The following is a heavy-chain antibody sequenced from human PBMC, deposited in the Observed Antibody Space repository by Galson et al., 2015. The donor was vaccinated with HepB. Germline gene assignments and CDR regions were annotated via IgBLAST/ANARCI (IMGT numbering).Heavy chain of an antibody. J-gene: IGHJ4*02. CDR2: TYYRSKWFN. CDR1: GDSVSSISAA. V-gene: IGHV6-1*01. Sequence: CAISGDSVSSISAAWNWIRQSPSRGLEWLGRTYYRSKWFNDYAVSVKSRITINPDTSKNQFSLQLKSVTPEDTAVYYCAREGGGGPGRGRYNWNDRSGAFDYWGQGTLVPVSS. CDR3: AREGGGGPGRGRYNWNDRSGAFDY. D-gene: IGHD1-20*01.